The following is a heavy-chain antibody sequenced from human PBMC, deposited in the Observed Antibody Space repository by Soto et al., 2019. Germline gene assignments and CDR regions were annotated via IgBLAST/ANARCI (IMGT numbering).Heavy chain of an antibody. CDR3: AKEGPLSSVITLYYFDY. Sequence: EVPLLESGGGLVQPGGSLRLSCAASGFTFSNYAMSWVRRAPGKGLEWVSGISGSGASTHYADSVKGRFTISRDNAKSTLFLQLNSLRAEETAVYYCAKEGPLSSVITLYYFDYWGQGTLVTVSS. CDR1: GFTFSNYA. J-gene: IGHJ4*02. D-gene: IGHD2-21*01. V-gene: IGHV3-23*01. CDR2: ISGSGAST.